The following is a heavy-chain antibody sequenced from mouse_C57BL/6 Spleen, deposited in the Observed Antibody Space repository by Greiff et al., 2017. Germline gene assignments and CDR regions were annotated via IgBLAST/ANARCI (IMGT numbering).Heavy chain of an antibody. D-gene: IGHD2-5*01. J-gene: IGHJ3*01. Sequence: QVQLQQPGAELVKPGASVKLSCKASGYTFTSYWMQWVKQRPGQGLEWIGEIDPSDSYTNYNQKFKGKATLTVDTSSSTAYMQLSSLTSEDSAVYYCASLGSNYEPFAYWGQGTLVTVSA. CDR1: GYTFTSYW. V-gene: IGHV1-50*01. CDR3: ASLGSNYEPFAY. CDR2: IDPSDSYT.